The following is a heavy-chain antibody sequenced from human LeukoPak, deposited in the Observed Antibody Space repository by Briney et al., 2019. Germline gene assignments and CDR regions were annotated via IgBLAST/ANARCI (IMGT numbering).Heavy chain of an antibody. D-gene: IGHD6-13*01. V-gene: IGHV3-11*04. CDR1: GFTFSDYY. Sequence: SGGSLRLSCAVSGFTFSDYYMSWIRQAPGKGLEWVSYISSSGSTIYYADSVKGRFTISRDNAKNSLYLQMNSLRAEDTAVYHCARVGIHTSSSWGSYYYYMDVWGKGTTVTVSS. CDR3: ARVGIHTSSSWGSYYYYMDV. J-gene: IGHJ6*03. CDR2: ISSSGSTI.